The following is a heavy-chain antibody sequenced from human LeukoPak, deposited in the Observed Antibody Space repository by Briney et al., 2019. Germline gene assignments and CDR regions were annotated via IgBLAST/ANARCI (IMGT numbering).Heavy chain of an antibody. J-gene: IGHJ5*02. Sequence: ASVKVSCKASGYTFTTYYIHWVRQAPGQGLEWMGIINPSGGTTNYAQKFQGRVTMISDTSTSTVYMELSSLTSEDTAVYYCARDRRLNWFDPWGQGTLVTVSS. CDR3: ARDRRLNWFDP. V-gene: IGHV1-46*01. CDR1: GYTFTTYY. CDR2: INPSGGTT.